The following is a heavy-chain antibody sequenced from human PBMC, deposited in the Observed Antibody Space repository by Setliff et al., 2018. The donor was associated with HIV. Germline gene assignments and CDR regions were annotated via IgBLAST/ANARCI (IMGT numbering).Heavy chain of an antibody. CDR3: ASGGAYCSGATCYVT. Sequence: GSLRLSCAASGFSFDSYSMHWVRQAPGKGLEWVAVVSSDDVHKHYADSVEGRFTISRDNSKNTVFLQMNSLRPEDSALYYCASGGAYCSGATCYVTWGQGTLVTVSS. V-gene: IGHV3-30*04. CDR2: VSSDDVHK. J-gene: IGHJ5*02. D-gene: IGHD2-2*01. CDR1: GFSFDSYS.